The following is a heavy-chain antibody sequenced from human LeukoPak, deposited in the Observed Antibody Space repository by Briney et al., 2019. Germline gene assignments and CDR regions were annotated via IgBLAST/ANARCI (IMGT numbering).Heavy chain of an antibody. D-gene: IGHD2-15*01. J-gene: IGHJ4*02. V-gene: IGHV4-59*02. CDR1: GDSVTGYF. CDR3: VIGVGWQPDY. CDR2: IYRIGTT. Sequence: SETLSLTCTVFGDSVTGYFLNWVRQPPGKGLEWIGHIYRIGTTNYNPSLKSRLTISADTSKNQFSLQLRSVTAADTAVYYCVIGVGWQPDYWGQGALVTVSS.